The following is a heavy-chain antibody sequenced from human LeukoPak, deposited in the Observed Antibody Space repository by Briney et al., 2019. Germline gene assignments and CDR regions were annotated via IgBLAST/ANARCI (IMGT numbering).Heavy chain of an antibody. J-gene: IGHJ6*02. D-gene: IGHD3-22*01. CDR1: GGSISSSSYY. CDR2: IYYSGSS. CDR3: ATGRSGNSYAYYYGMDV. V-gene: IGHV4-39*07. Sequence: SETLSLTCIVSGGSISSSSYYWGWIRQPPGKGLEWIGSIYYSGSSKYNPSLKSRVTVLLDTSKNQFSLNLNSVTAADAAVYFCATGRSGNSYAYYYGMDVWGQGTTVTVSS.